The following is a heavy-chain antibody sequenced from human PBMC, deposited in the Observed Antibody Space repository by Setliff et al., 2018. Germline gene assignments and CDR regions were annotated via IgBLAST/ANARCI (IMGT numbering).Heavy chain of an antibody. J-gene: IGHJ3*02. CDR2: ISTYNGDT. Sequence: ASVKVSCKASGYTFTGYGISWVRQAPGQGLEWMGWISTYNGDTDYAQKLQDRLTMTTDTSTSTVYMELRSLRSDDTAVYYCARKGISALSGAFDMWGQGTMVTVSS. V-gene: IGHV1-18*01. CDR3: ARKGISALSGAFDM. D-gene: IGHD1-26*01. CDR1: GYTFTGYG.